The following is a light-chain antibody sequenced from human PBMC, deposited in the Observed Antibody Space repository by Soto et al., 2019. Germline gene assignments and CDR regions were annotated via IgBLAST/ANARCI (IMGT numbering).Light chain of an antibody. CDR1: QSISTE. V-gene: IGKV3-15*01. CDR2: SAS. Sequence: EIVMTQSPATLSVSPGERATLSCRAIQSISTELAWYQQKPGQPPRLLIYSASTRATGVPARFTGSGSGSEFTLTISGQQSEDFAVYYCQQGHNWPLTFGQGTRLEI. J-gene: IGKJ2*01. CDR3: QQGHNWPLT.